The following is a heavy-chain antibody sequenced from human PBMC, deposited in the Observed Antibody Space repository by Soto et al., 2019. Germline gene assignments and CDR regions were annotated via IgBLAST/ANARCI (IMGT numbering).Heavy chain of an antibody. Sequence: EVQLLQSGGGPVRSGGSLRLSCVASGFTLNNYRMTWVRQGPGKGLEWVASIYSRPNYIHYTESVKGRFIISRDNAKNPVYLQMNSLRVEDAAVYYCGREKEDEGSSSLRVYYGVDVWGQGTTVTVSS. J-gene: IGHJ6*02. CDR2: IYSRPNYI. CDR3: GREKEDEGSSSLRVYYGVDV. V-gene: IGHV3-21*06. CDR1: GFTLNNYR. D-gene: IGHD6-6*01.